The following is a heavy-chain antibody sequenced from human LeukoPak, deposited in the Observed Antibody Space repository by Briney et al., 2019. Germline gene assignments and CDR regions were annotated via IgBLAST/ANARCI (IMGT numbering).Heavy chain of an antibody. V-gene: IGHV4-4*07. CDR2: IYTSGTT. J-gene: IGHJ5*02. D-gene: IGHD2-15*01. CDR1: GGSISSYY. CDR3: ARGHDCSGGSCVNWFDP. Sequence: PSETLSLTCTVSGGSISSYYWSWIRQPAWKGLEWIGRIYTSGTTNYNPSLKSRVTMSVDTSKNQFSLKLSSMTAADTAVYYCARGHDCSGGSCVNWFDPWGQGTLVTVSS.